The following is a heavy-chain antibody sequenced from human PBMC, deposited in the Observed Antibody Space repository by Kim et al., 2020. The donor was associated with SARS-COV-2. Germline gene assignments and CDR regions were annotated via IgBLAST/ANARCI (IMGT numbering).Heavy chain of an antibody. D-gene: IGHD3-22*01. CDR2: ISWNSGSI. CDR1: GFTFDDYA. Sequence: GGSLRLSCAASGFTFDDYAMHWVRQAPGKGLEWVSGISWNSGSIGYADSVKGRFTISRDNAKNSLYLQMNSLRAEDTALYYCAKGYYDSSGLMALLDYWGEGTLVSVSS. V-gene: IGHV3-9*01. J-gene: IGHJ4*02. CDR3: AKGYYDSSGLMALLDY.